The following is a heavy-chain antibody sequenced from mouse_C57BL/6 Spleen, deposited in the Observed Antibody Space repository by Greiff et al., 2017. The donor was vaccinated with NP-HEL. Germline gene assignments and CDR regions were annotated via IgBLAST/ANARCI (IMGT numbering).Heavy chain of an antibody. J-gene: IGHJ4*01. Sequence: QVQLQQSGAELVRPGASVKLSCKASGYTFTDYYINWVKQRPGQGLEWIARIYPGSGNTYYNEKFKGKATLTAEKSSSTAYMQLSSLTSEDSAVYFCASEGGIYDGLYYYAMDYWGQGTSVTVSS. CDR3: ASEGGIYDGLYYYAMDY. V-gene: IGHV1-76*01. CDR1: GYTFTDYY. CDR2: IYPGSGNT. D-gene: IGHD2-3*01.